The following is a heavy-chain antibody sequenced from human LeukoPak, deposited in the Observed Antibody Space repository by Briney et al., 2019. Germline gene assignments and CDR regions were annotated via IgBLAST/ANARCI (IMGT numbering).Heavy chain of an antibody. Sequence: ASVKVSCKASGYTFTSYDINWVRQATGQGLEWMGWMNPNSGNTGYARKFQGRVTMTRNTSISTAYMELSSLRSEDTAVYYCARGTLRWSNLYYYYYYMDVWGKGTTVTISS. CDR3: ARGTLRWSNLYYYYYYMDV. J-gene: IGHJ6*03. CDR1: GYTFTSYD. D-gene: IGHD4-23*01. V-gene: IGHV1-8*01. CDR2: MNPNSGNT.